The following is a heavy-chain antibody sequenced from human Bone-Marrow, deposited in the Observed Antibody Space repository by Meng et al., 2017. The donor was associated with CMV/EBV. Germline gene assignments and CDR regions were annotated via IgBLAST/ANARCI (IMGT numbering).Heavy chain of an antibody. CDR1: GFTFSSYW. CDR2: INSDGSST. D-gene: IGHD3-22*01. V-gene: IGHV3-74*01. CDR3: ARDMVVTTVDGMDV. J-gene: IGHJ6*02. Sequence: GESLKISCAASGFTFSSYWMHWVRQAPGKGLVWVSRINSDGSSTSYADSVKGRFTISRDNAKNTLYLQMNSLRAEDTAVYYCARDMVVTTVDGMDVWGQGTTVTVSS.